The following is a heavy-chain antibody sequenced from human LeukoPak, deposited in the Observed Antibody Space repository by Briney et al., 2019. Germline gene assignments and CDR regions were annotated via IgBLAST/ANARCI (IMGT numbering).Heavy chain of an antibody. CDR1: GFSFSSSA. CDR3: ASQKANFYDSSGDV. V-gene: IGHV3-23*01. J-gene: IGHJ6*02. D-gene: IGHD3-22*01. CDR2: ISGSGGNT. Sequence: GGSLRLSCAPSGFSFSSSAMSWVRQAPGKGLEWVSAISGSGGNTYYAGSVKGRFTIFRDNSKNMLYLQMNSLRAEDTALYYCASQKANFYDSSGDVWGQGTTVTVSS.